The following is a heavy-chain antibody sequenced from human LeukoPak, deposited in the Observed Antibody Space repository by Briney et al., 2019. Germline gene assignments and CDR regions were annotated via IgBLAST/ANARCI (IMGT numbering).Heavy chain of an antibody. CDR1: GGSISSYY. J-gene: IGHJ6*03. Sequence: SETLSLTCTVSGGSISSYYWSWIRQPPGKGLEWIGYIYYSGSINYNPSLKSRVTISVDTSKNQFSLKLSSVTAADTAVYYCARTGQTPGYYYYYYMDVWGKGTTVTVSS. CDR2: IYYSGSI. CDR3: ARTGQTPGYYYYYYMDV. V-gene: IGHV4-59*01.